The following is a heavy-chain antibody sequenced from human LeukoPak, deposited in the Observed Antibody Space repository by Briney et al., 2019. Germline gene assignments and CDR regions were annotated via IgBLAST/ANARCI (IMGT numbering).Heavy chain of an antibody. V-gene: IGHV4-59*01. CDR1: GGSMSSYC. CDR2: IYYSGTT. Sequence: SETLSLTCTVSGGSMSSYCWSWIRQPPGKGPEWIGYIYYSGTTSYNPSPKGRVTISIDTSNNHFSLKLRSVTAGDTAVYYCARGSPDYYTMDIWGPGTTVTVSS. J-gene: IGHJ6*02. CDR3: ARGSPDYYTMDI.